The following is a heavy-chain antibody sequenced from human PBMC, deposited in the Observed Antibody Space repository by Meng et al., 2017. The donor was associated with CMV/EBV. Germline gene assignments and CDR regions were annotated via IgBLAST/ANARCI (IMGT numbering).Heavy chain of an antibody. V-gene: IGHV2-5*02. CDR3: AHKALVPFDY. Sequence: QSTLKESGPTLVKPXXXXTLTCTFTGFSLSASGVGVGWIRQPPGKALEWVALNYWDDDKRYSPSLKSRLTITKDTSKNQVVLTMTNMDPVDTATYYCAHKALVPFDYWGQGTLVTVSS. D-gene: IGHD6-6*01. CDR2: NYWDDDK. J-gene: IGHJ4*02. CDR1: GFSLSASGVG.